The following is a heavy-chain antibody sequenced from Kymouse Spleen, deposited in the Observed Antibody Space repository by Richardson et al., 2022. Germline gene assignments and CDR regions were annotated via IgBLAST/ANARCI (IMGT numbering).Heavy chain of an antibody. CDR3: ARDRYPGIAVVSHGFDY. D-gene: IGHD6-19*01. CDR1: GFTFSSYG. CDR2: IWYDGSNK. V-gene: IGHV3-33*01. Sequence: QVQLVESGGGVVQPGRSLRLSCAASGFTFSSYGMHWVRQAPGKGLEWVAVIWYDGSNKYYADSVKGRFTISRDNSKNTLYLQMNSLRAEDTAVYYCARDRYPGIAVVSHGFDYWGQGTLVTVSS. J-gene: IGHJ4*02.